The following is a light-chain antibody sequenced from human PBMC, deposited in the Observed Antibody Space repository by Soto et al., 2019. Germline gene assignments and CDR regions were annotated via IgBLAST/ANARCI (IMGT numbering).Light chain of an antibody. Sequence: EIVLTQSPATLSLSPGERATLSCRASQNVRNYLAWYQHKPGQAPRLLIYEASNRATGIPARFSGSGSGTDFTLTISSLGPEDFAVYYCQQRNNRPRLTFGQGTRLEIK. CDR2: EAS. CDR1: QNVRNY. V-gene: IGKV3-11*01. CDR3: QQRNNRPRLT. J-gene: IGKJ5*01.